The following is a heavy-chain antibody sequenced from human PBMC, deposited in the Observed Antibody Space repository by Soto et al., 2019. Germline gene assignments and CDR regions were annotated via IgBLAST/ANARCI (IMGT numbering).Heavy chain of an antibody. V-gene: IGHV3-23*01. CDR2: ISGSGGST. D-gene: IGHD3-3*01. CDR1: GFTFSSYA. J-gene: IGHJ5*02. CDR3: AKDRAYAAYYDFWSGYPENWFDP. Sequence: EVQLLESGGGLVQPGGSLRLSCAASGFTFSSYAMSWVRQAPGKGLEWVSAISGSGGSTYDADSVKGRFTISRDNSKNTLYLQMNSLRAEDTAVYYCAKDRAYAAYYDFWSGYPENWFDPWGQGTLVTVSS.